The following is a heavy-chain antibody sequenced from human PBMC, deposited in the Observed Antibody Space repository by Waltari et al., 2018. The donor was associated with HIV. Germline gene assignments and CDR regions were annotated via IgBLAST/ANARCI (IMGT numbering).Heavy chain of an antibody. J-gene: IGHJ5*02. CDR1: GGSVTSSTYY. V-gene: IGHV4-39*07. Sequence: QLQLQESGPGLVKPSETLSLTCTVSGGSVTSSTYYWGWIRQAPGRGLEWIGAISYSGRAYYNPSLESRVTISLDTSKNQFSLKLQSVTAADTAVYYCAGAPNGDFSWLDPWGQGTLGTVSS. CDR2: ISYSGRA. CDR3: AGAPNGDFSWLDP. D-gene: IGHD4-17*01.